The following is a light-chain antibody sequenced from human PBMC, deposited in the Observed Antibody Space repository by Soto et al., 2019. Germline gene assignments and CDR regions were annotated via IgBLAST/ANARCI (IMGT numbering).Light chain of an antibody. CDR3: QQFNSSPWT. Sequence: DIQLTQSPSFLSASVGDRVTITCRASQGISSYLAWYQQKPGKAPKVLIYAASTLQSGVPSRFSGSGSGTEFPLTTSSLQPEDFAVYYCQQFNSSPWTFGGGTKVKIK. J-gene: IGKJ4*01. CDR2: AAS. CDR1: QGISSY. V-gene: IGKV1-9*01.